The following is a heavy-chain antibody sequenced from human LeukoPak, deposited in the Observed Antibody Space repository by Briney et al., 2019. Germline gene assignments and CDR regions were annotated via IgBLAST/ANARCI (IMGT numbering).Heavy chain of an antibody. Sequence: ASVKVSCKASGYTFTSYAMHWVRQAPGQRLEWMGWINAGNGNTKYSQKFQGRVTITRDTSASTAYMELSSLRPEDTAVYYCARSPPLGDYDLGNHYYFDYWGQGTLVTVSS. CDR3: ARSPPLGDYDLGNHYYFDY. D-gene: IGHD1-14*01. CDR2: INAGNGNT. V-gene: IGHV1-3*01. CDR1: GYTFTSYA. J-gene: IGHJ4*02.